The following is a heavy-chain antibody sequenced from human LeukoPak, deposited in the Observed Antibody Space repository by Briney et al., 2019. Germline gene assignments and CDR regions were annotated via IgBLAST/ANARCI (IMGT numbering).Heavy chain of an antibody. J-gene: IGHJ4*02. CDR3: AKSVASDAY. CDR1: GFIFRSYG. Sequence: GGSLRLSCAASGFIFRSYGTHWVRQAPGKGLEWVAVISYDGSNKYYADFVKGRFTISRDNSKNTLSLQMNGLIPEDTAVYYCAKSVASDAYWGQGTLVTVSS. V-gene: IGHV3-30*18. D-gene: IGHD5-12*01. CDR2: ISYDGSNK.